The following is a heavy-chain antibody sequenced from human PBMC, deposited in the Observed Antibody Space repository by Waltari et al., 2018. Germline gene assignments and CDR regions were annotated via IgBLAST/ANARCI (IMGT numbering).Heavy chain of an antibody. J-gene: IGHJ4*02. CDR2: INQSGST. CDR1: GGSFSGYY. D-gene: IGHD6-6*01. V-gene: IGHV4-34*01. CDR3: ARERIAARQGRGGNFDY. Sequence: QVQLQQWGAGLLKPSETLSLTCAVYGGSFSGYYWSWIRQPPGKGLEWIGEINQSGSTNYNPSLKSRVTISVDTSKNQFSLKLSSVTAADTAVYYCARERIAARQGRGGNFDYWGQGTLVTVSS.